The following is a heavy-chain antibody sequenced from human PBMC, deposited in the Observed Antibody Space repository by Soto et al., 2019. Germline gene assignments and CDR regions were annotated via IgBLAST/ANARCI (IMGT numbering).Heavy chain of an antibody. Sequence: GGSLRLSCAASGFTFSNAWMSWVRQAPGKGLEWVGRIKSKTDGGTTDYAAPVKGRFTISRDDSKNTLYLQMNSLKTEDTAVYYCTTDYYDYIWGSYRRSPFWGQGTLVTVSS. CDR1: GFTFSNAW. V-gene: IGHV3-15*01. CDR2: IKSKTDGGTT. J-gene: IGHJ4*02. D-gene: IGHD3-16*02. CDR3: TTDYYDYIWGSYRRSPF.